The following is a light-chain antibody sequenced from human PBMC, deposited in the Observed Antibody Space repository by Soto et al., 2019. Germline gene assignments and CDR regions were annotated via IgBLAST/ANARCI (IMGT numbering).Light chain of an antibody. CDR1: GINT. Sequence: QSVMTHTPSASWTPGHRFSISFSGVGINTVHWYQQRPGTAPKRIIHSNNQRPSGVPDRFSGSKSGTAASLAISGLKSEDEADYYCSTWDDSMNGYVFGTGTKVPVL. CDR3: STWDDSMNGYV. V-gene: IGLV1-44*01. CDR2: SNN. J-gene: IGLJ1*01.